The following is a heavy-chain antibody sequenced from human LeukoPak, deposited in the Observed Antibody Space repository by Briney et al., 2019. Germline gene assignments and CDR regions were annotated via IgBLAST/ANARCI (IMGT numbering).Heavy chain of an antibody. D-gene: IGHD3-9*01. J-gene: IGHJ4*02. CDR3: AKDPDGSLSGREIDF. V-gene: IGHV3-30*02. Sequence: GGSLRLYCAASGFSFSAYGMHWVRQAPGKGLEWVSFIWFDGSNPDYADSVKGRFTISRDNSKNTLYLQMNSLRGEDTAVYYCAKDPDGSLSGREIDFWGQGTLVTVSS. CDR1: GFSFSAYG. CDR2: IWFDGSNP.